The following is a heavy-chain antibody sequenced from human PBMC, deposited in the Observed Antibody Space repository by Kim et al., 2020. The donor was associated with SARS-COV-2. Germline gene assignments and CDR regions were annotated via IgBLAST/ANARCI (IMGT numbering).Heavy chain of an antibody. CDR3: ARVKGGDGYYGGSIDV. V-gene: IGHV3-33*01. D-gene: IGHD2-21*01. J-gene: IGHJ6*02. Sequence: GGSLRLSCAASGFTFSRFGMHWVRQAPGKGLDWVGVIWYDGSKKYYADSVKGRFIISRDDSKNTVYLQMNSLRAEDSAVYYCARVKGGDGYYGGSIDVWGQGTTCTVSS. CDR2: IWYDGSKK. CDR1: GFTFSRFG.